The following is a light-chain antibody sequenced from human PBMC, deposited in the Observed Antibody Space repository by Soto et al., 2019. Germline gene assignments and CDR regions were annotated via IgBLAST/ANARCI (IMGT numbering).Light chain of an antibody. CDR3: QQYGSSPPT. J-gene: IGKJ1*01. CDR1: QSVSTNY. Sequence: EIVLTQSPGTLSLSPGERATLSCRASQSVSTNYLAWYQRKPGLAPRLLIYGASSRATDIPDRFSGSGSGTDFTLTITRLEPEDFAVYYCQQYGSSPPTFGQGTKVEIK. CDR2: GAS. V-gene: IGKV3-20*01.